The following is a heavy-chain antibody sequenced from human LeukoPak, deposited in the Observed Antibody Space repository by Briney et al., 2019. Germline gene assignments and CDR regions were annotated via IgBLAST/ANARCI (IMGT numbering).Heavy chain of an antibody. CDR1: GASISSYY. D-gene: IGHD3/OR15-3a*01. CDR2: IYVSGST. V-gene: IGHV4-59*01. CDR3: ARTDYYFDY. Sequence: SETLSLTCTVSGASISSYYWSWLRQPPGKGLDWIGYIYVSGSTNYNPSLKSRVTFSVDTSKNQFSLKLSSVTAADTAVYYCARTDYYFDYWGQGTLVTVSS. J-gene: IGHJ4*02.